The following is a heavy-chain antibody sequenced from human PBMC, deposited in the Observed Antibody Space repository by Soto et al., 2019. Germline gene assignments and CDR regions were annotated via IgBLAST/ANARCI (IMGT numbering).Heavy chain of an antibody. J-gene: IGHJ4*02. Sequence: QVQLVASGGGVVQPGRYLRLSCAASGFSFSNFCMHWVRPAPGKGMEWLAVISFDGSDKKYADSVKGRFTVSRDNSKNTLYLQMSSLGCDDTACYSWAKCVSVFGVILGPKGLIDSWGQGTLVTVSS. CDR2: ISFDGSDK. V-gene: IGHV3-30*18. D-gene: IGHD3-3*01. CDR1: GFSFSNFC. CDR3: AKCVSVFGVILGPKGLIDS.